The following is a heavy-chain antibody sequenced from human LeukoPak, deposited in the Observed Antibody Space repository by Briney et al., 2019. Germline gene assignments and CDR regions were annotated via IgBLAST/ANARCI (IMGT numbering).Heavy chain of an antibody. Sequence: ASVKVSCKASGYTFTGYYMHWVRQAPRQGLEWMGWINPNSGGTNYAQKFQGRVTMTRDTSISTAYMELSRLRSDDTAVYYCARVAAYTSSSWYNPFDYWGQGTLVTVSS. CDR1: GYTFTGYY. J-gene: IGHJ4*02. CDR3: ARVAAYTSSSWYNPFDY. CDR2: INPNSGGT. D-gene: IGHD6-13*01. V-gene: IGHV1-2*02.